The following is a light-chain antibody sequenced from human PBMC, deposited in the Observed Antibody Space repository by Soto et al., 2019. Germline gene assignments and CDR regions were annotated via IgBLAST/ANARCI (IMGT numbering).Light chain of an antibody. V-gene: IGLV2-23*03. Sequence: QSALTQPASVSGSPGQSISISCTGTSSDIGSYNLLSWYQQLPGKAPKLIIYEGSKRPSGLSNRCSGSKSGNTASLTISGLQAEDEADYYCCSYAGSYTFVFGGGTKLTVL. CDR2: EGS. CDR3: CSYAGSYTFV. J-gene: IGLJ2*01. CDR1: SSDIGSYNL.